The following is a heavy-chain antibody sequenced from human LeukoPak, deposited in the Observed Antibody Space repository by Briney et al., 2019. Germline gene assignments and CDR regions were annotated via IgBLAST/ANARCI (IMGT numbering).Heavy chain of an antibody. CDR2: MNSNSGNT. V-gene: IGHV1-8*01. CDR3: ARARWGSGWYFDL. CDR1: GFTFTSYD. Sequence: RASVKVSCKASGFTFTSYDIDWVRQATGQGLEWMGWMNSNSGNTGYAQRFQDRVTMTRDTSISTAYMELSSLTSEDTAVYYCARARWGSGWYFDLWGRGTLVTVSS. J-gene: IGHJ2*01. D-gene: IGHD2-21*01.